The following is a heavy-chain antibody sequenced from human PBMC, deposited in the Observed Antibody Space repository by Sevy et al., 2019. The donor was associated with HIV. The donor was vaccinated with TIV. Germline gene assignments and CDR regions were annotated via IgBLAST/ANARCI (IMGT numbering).Heavy chain of an antibody. Sequence: SESLSLTCTVFGGSISAYYWSWIRQSPEKGLQYIEYIYSTGSTNYNPSPQSRVTISVDTSKNQFSLRLTSVTAADTAIYYCARAPPVRSGDDALNWFDPWGQGTLVTVSS. V-gene: IGHV4-59*01. CDR2: IYSTGST. CDR3: ARAPPVRSGDDALNWFDP. D-gene: IGHD5-12*01. CDR1: GGSISAYY. J-gene: IGHJ5*02.